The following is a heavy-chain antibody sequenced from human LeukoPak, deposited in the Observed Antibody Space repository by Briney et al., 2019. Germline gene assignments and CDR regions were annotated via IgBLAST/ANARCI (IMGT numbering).Heavy chain of an antibody. CDR1: GGSINSGGYY. J-gene: IGHJ4*02. Sequence: PSQTLSLTCTVSGGSINSGGYYWSWIRQHPGKGLEWIGYIYYSGSTYYNPSLKSRVTISVDTSKNQFSLKLSSVTAADTAVYYCASLDCSSTSCPFDYWGQGTLVTVSS. CDR3: ASLDCSSTSCPFDY. D-gene: IGHD2-2*01. CDR2: IYYSGST. V-gene: IGHV4-31*03.